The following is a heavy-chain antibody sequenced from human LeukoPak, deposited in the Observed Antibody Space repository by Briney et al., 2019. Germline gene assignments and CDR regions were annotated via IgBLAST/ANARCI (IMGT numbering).Heavy chain of an antibody. D-gene: IGHD2-2*01. Sequence: SETLSLTCTVSGGSISSGSYYWSWIRQPAGKGLEWIGRIYTSGSTNYNPSLKSRVTISVDTFKNQFSLKLSSATAADTAVYYCARDMPFEDYMDVWGKGTTVTVSS. CDR1: GGSISSGSYY. V-gene: IGHV4-61*02. J-gene: IGHJ6*03. CDR2: IYTSGST. CDR3: ARDMPFEDYMDV.